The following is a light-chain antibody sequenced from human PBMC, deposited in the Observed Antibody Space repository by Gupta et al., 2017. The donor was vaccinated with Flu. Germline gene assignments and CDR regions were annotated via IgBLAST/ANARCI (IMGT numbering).Light chain of an antibody. CDR3: LQHDSYPRLT. V-gene: IGKV1-17*01. CDR2: AAS. Sequence: DIQMTQSPSSLSASVGDRVTITCLASQDIRNALGWFQQKPGKATKRLIYAASNLQSGVPSRCSGSGSGTEFTLTISSLQPEDFATYYCLQHDSYPRLTFGGGTKVEIK. CDR1: QDIRNA. J-gene: IGKJ4*01.